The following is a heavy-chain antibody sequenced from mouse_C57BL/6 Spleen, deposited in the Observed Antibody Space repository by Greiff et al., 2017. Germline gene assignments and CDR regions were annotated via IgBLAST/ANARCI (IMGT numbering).Heavy chain of an antibody. CDR2: IDPEDGET. V-gene: IGHV14-2*01. J-gene: IGHJ1*03. CDR3: VVDWYFDV. D-gene: IGHD6-2*01. Sequence: EVQLQQSGAELVKPGASVKLSCTASGFNIKDYYMHWVKQRTEQGLEWIGRIDPEDGETKYAPQFQGKATITADTSSNTAYLQLSSLTSEDTAVYYCVVDWYFDVWGTGTTVTVSS. CDR1: GFNIKDYY.